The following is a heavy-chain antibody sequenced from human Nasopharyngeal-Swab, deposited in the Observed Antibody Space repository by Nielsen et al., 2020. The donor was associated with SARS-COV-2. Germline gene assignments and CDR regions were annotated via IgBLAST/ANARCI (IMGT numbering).Heavy chain of an antibody. Sequence: GGSLRLSCAASGFTFDDYAMHWVRQAPGKGLEWVSGISWNSGSIGYADSVKGRFTISRDNAKNSLYLQMYSLRAEDTALYYCAKVGSGYDNDYWGQGTLVTVSS. CDR3: AKVGSGYDNDY. CDR2: ISWNSGSI. V-gene: IGHV3-9*01. CDR1: GFTFDDYA. J-gene: IGHJ4*02. D-gene: IGHD3-22*01.